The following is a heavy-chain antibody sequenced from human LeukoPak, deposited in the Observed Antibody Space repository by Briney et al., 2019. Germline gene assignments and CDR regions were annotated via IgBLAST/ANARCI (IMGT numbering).Heavy chain of an antibody. CDR3: ASLDYKGGHYYYYYMDV. Sequence: GGSLRLSCAASGFTFSSYSMNWVRQAPGKGLEWVSYISSSSNTIYYADSVKGRFTISRDNAKNSLYLQMNSLRAEDTAVYYCASLDYKGGHYYYYYMDVWGKGTTVTVSS. CDR1: GFTFSSYS. V-gene: IGHV3-48*04. D-gene: IGHD3/OR15-3a*01. J-gene: IGHJ6*03. CDR2: ISSSSNTI.